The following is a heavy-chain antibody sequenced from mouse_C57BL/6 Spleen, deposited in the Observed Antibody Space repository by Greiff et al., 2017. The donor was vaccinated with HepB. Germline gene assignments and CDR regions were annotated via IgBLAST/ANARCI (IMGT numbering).Heavy chain of an antibody. V-gene: IGHV1-15*01. J-gene: IGHJ3*01. CDR3: TRYYYSNYGFAY. CDR1: GYTFTDYE. CDR2: IDPDTGGT. D-gene: IGHD2-5*01. Sequence: QVQLQQSGAELVRPGASVTLSCKASGYTFTDYEMHWVKQTPVHGLEWIGGIDPDTGGTAYNQKFKGKAILTADKSSSTAYMELRSLTSEDSAVYYCTRYYYSNYGFAYWGQGTLVTVSA.